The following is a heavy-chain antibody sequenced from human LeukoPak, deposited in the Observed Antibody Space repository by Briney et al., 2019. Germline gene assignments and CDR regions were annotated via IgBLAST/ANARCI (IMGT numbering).Heavy chain of an antibody. CDR1: GFTFSSYG. Sequence: GGSLRLSCAASGFTFSSYGMHWVRQAPGKGLEWVAFIRYDGSNKYYADSVKGRFTISRDNSKNTLYLQMNSLRAEDTAVYYCAKDFWDCLGYCSSTSSPRPDYWGQGTLVTVSS. V-gene: IGHV3-30*02. CDR3: AKDFWDCLGYCSSTSSPRPDY. D-gene: IGHD2-2*01. CDR2: IRYDGSNK. J-gene: IGHJ4*02.